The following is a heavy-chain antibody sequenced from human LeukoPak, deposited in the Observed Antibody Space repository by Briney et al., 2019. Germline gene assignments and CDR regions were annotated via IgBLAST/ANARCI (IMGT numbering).Heavy chain of an antibody. CDR3: ARGTRFGESGFDY. D-gene: IGHD3-10*01. V-gene: IGHV4-30-2*01. CDR1: GGSISSGGYS. J-gene: IGHJ4*02. Sequence: SQTLSLTCAVSGGSISSGGYSWSQIRQPPGKGLEWIGYIYHSGSTYYNPSLKSRVTISVDRSKNQFSLKLSSVTAADTAVYYCARGTRFGESGFDYWGQGTLVTVSS. CDR2: IYHSGST.